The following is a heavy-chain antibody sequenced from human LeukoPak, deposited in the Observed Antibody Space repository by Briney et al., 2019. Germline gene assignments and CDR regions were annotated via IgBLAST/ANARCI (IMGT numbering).Heavy chain of an antibody. CDR2: IYSGGST. CDR1: GFTVSSNY. V-gene: IGHV3-66*01. Sequence: PGGSLRLSCAASGFTVSSNYMSWVRQAPGKGLDSVSVIYSGGSTYYADSVKGRFTISRDNSKNTLYLQMNSLGAEDTAVYYCARDQRDYYDSSGYYYAAYFDYWGQGTLVTVSS. D-gene: IGHD3-22*01. J-gene: IGHJ4*02. CDR3: ARDQRDYYDSSGYYYAAYFDY.